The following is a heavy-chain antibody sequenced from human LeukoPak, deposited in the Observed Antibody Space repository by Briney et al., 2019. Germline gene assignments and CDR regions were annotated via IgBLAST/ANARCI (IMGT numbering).Heavy chain of an antibody. CDR1: GFTFDDYA. Sequence: AGGSLRLSCAASGFTFDDYAMHWVRHAPGKGLEWVSLISWDGGSTYYADSVKGRFTISRDSSKNSLYLQMNSLRAEDTALYYCAKYSVRFLEWLGGFDYWGQGTLVTVSS. D-gene: IGHD3-3*01. V-gene: IGHV3-43D*03. CDR2: ISWDGGST. CDR3: AKYSVRFLEWLGGFDY. J-gene: IGHJ4*02.